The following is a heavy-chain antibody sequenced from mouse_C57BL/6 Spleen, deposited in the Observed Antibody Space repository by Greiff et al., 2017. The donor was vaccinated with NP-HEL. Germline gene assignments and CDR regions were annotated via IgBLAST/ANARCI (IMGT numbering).Heavy chain of an antibody. J-gene: IGHJ2*01. CDR3: ARKQPMVTFDY. D-gene: IGHD2-2*01. CDR1: GFTFSDYY. Sequence: EVKLVESEGGLVQPGSSMKLSCTASGFTFSDYYMAWVRQVPEKGLEWVANINYDGSSTYYLDSLKSRFIISRDNAKNILYLQMSSLKSEDTATYYCARKQPMVTFDYWGQGTTLTVSS. CDR2: INYDGSST. V-gene: IGHV5-16*01.